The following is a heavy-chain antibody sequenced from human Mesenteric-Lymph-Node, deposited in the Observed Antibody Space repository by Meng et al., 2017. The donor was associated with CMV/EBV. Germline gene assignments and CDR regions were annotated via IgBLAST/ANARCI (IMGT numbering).Heavy chain of an antibody. J-gene: IGHJ4*02. CDR2: MNPNSGNT. V-gene: IGHV1-8*01. CDR3: ARPQEGTVGAEGGFDY. Sequence: ASVKVSCKASGYTFTSYDINWVRQATGQGLEWMGWMNPNSGNTGYAQKFQGRVTMTRNTSISTAYMELSSLRSDDTAVYYCARPQEGTVGAEGGFDYWGQGTLVTVSS. CDR1: GYTFTSYD. D-gene: IGHD1-26*01.